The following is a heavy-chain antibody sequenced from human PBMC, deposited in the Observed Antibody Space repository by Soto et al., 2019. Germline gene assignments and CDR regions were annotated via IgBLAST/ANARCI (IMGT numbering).Heavy chain of an antibody. D-gene: IGHD2-2*02. CDR1: GYSFGHFW. CDR3: ARHRSPAAITGGDY. Sequence: GESLKISCKGSGYSFGHFWIGWVRQMPGKGLEWMGIIYPGDSDTRYSPSFQGQVTISADKSIRTAYLQWSSLNSSDTAMYYCARHRSPAAITGGDYWGQGTLVTVSS. CDR2: IYPGDSDT. J-gene: IGHJ4*02. V-gene: IGHV5-51*01.